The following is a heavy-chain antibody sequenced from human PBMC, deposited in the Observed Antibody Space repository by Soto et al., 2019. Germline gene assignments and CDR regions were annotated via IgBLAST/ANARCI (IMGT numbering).Heavy chain of an antibody. V-gene: IGHV3-23*01. CDR3: TFQLLRPF. D-gene: IGHD1-7*01. CDR1: GFTFSSSA. J-gene: IGHJ1*01. Sequence: HGGSLRLSCAASGFTFSSSAMSWVRQAPGKGLEWVSTISGSGGSTYYADSVKGRFTVSRDNSKNTLYLQMNSLRAEDISLYYCTFQLLRPFCGQGTLVTVSS. CDR2: ISGSGGST.